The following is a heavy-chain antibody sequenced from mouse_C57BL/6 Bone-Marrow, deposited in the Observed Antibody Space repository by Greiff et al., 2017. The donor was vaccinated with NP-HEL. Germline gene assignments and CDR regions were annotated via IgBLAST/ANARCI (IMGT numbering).Heavy chain of an antibody. CDR1: GYTFTDYN. V-gene: IGHV1-18*01. Sequence: EVQLQQSGPELVKPGASVKIPCKASGYTFTDYNMDWVKQSHGKSLEWIGDINPNNGGTIYNQKFKGKATLTVDKSSSTAYMELRSLTSEDTAVYYCARWVYDGSSDGYFDVWGTGTTVTVSA. CDR2: INPNNGGT. D-gene: IGHD1-1*01. J-gene: IGHJ1*03. CDR3: ARWVYDGSSDGYFDV.